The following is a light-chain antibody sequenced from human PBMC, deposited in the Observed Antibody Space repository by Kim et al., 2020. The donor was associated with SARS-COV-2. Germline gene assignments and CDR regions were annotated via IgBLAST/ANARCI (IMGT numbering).Light chain of an antibody. CDR2: GKN. V-gene: IGLV3-19*01. CDR1: SLRSYY. CDR3: NSRDSNDNVV. Sequence: VALGQTVRITCQGDSLRSYYATWYQQKPGQAPIVVIYGKNNRPSGIPVRFSGSSSGNTASLTITGTQAGDEADYYCNSRDSNDNVVFGGGTKLTVL. J-gene: IGLJ2*01.